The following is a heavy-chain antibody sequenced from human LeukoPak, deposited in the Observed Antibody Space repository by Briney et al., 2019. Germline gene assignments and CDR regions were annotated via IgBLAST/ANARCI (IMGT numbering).Heavy chain of an antibody. V-gene: IGHV3-7*01. J-gene: IGHJ4*02. CDR1: GFTFSTYW. CDR3: AREAYGLFDY. Sequence: GGSLRLSCAASGFTFSTYWMSWVRQAPGKGLEWVANIKQDGSEKYYVDSVKGRFTISRDNADNSLYLQMNSLRAEDTAVFYCAREAYGLFDYWGPGTLVTVSS. CDR2: IKQDGSEK. D-gene: IGHD4-17*01.